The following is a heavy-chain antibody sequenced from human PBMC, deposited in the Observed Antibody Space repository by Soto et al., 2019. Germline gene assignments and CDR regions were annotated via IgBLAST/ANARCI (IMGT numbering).Heavy chain of an antibody. V-gene: IGHV4-4*02. CDR2: IYHSGST. J-gene: IGHJ6*03. Sequence: QVQLQESGPGLVKPSGTLSLTCAVSSGSISSSNWWSWVHQPPGKGLEWIGEIYHSGSTNYNPSLKSRVTISVDKSKNQFSLKLSSVTAADTAVYYCATSYNWNYVHYYYYMDVWGKGTTVTVSS. D-gene: IGHD1-7*01. CDR1: SGSISSSNW. CDR3: ATSYNWNYVHYYYYMDV.